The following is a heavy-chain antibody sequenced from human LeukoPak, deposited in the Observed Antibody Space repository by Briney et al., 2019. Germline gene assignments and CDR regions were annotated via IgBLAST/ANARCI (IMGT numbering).Heavy chain of an antibody. CDR2: VSGSGGYT. Sequence: GGSLRLXCAASGSTFSSYAMSWVRQAPGKGLEWVSSVSGSGGYTYYAGSVKGRFTISRDNSKNTLYLQMNSLRAEDTAIYYCAKDRPNYYDSSGHYYRRDGDYWGQGTLVTVSS. CDR1: GSTFSSYA. D-gene: IGHD3-22*01. V-gene: IGHV3-23*01. CDR3: AKDRPNYYDSSGHYYRRDGDY. J-gene: IGHJ4*02.